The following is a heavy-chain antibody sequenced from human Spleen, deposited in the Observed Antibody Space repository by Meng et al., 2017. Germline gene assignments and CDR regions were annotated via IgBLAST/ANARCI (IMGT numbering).Heavy chain of an antibody. CDR1: GGFIVSTNW. J-gene: IGHJ4*02. Sequence: QVQLQESGPGLVKPSGTLSLTSAVSGGFIVSTNWWSWVRQTPGKGLEWIGEIYDSGNTNYNPSLKSRVTISVDKSKNQFSLKLSSVTAADTAVYYCARVRYTRWDYYFDSWGQGTLVTVSS. V-gene: IGHV4-4*02. CDR2: IYDSGNT. CDR3: ARVRYTRWDYYFDS. D-gene: IGHD1-26*01.